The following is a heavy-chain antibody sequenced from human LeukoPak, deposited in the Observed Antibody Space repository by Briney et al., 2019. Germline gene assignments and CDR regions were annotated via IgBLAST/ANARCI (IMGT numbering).Heavy chain of an antibody. Sequence: AASVKVSCKASGYTFTGYYMHWVRQAPGQGLEWMGWINPNSGGTNYAQKFQGRVTMTRDTSISTAYMELSRLRSDDTAVYYCARPTASGGWRPYYFDYWGQGTLVTVSS. CDR2: INPNSGGT. CDR3: ARPTASGGWRPYYFDY. CDR1: GYTFTGYY. J-gene: IGHJ4*02. D-gene: IGHD6-19*01. V-gene: IGHV1-2*02.